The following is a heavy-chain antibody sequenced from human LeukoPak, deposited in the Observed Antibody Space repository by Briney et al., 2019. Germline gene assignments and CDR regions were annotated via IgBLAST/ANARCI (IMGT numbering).Heavy chain of an antibody. Sequence: ASVKVSCKASGYIFTGYYMHWVRQAPGQGLEWMGWINPNSGGTNYAQKFQGWVTMTRDTSISTAYMELSRLRSDDTAVYYCARGAGYSSGYYCDYWGQGTLVTVSS. V-gene: IGHV1-2*04. CDR2: INPNSGGT. CDR3: ARGAGYSSGYYCDY. J-gene: IGHJ4*02. D-gene: IGHD3-22*01. CDR1: GYIFTGYY.